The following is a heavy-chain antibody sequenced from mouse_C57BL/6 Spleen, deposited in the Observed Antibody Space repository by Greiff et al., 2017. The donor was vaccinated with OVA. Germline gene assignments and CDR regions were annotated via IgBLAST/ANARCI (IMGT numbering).Heavy chain of an antibody. CDR2: IHPNSGST. V-gene: IGHV1-64*01. CDR1: GYTFTSYW. Sequence: QVQLQQPGAELVKPGASVKLSCKASGYTFTSYWMHWVKQRPGQGLEWIGMIHPNSGSTNYNEKFKSKATLTVDKSSSTAYMQLSSLTSEDSAVYYCARGHYDVYYFDYWGQGTTLTVSS. CDR3: ARGHYDVYYFDY. D-gene: IGHD2-4*01. J-gene: IGHJ2*01.